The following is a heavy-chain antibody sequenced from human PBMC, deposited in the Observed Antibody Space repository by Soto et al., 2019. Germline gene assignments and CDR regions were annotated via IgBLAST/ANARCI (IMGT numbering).Heavy chain of an antibody. CDR1: GGSISSYY. V-gene: IGHV4-59*01. J-gene: IGHJ6*03. D-gene: IGHD3-10*01. CDR3: ARGILGRMVRGPLMFYYYMDV. Sequence: SETLSLTCTVSGGSISSYYWSWIRQPPGKGLEWIGYIYYSGSTNYNPSLKSRVTISVDTSKNQFSLKLSSVTAADTAVYYCARGILGRMVRGPLMFYYYMDVWGKGTTVTVSS. CDR2: IYYSGST.